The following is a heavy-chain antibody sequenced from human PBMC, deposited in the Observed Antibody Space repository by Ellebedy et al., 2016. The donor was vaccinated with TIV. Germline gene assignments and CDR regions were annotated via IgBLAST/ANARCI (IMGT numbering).Heavy chain of an antibody. Sequence: SETLSLTXTVSGGSVSSGSYYWSWIRQPPGKGLEWIGYIYYSGSTNYNPSLKSRVTMSVDTSKNQFSLKLSSVTAADTAVYYCARDVYYYYYMDVWGKGTTVTVSS. CDR1: GGSVSSGSYY. J-gene: IGHJ6*03. CDR3: ARDVYYYYYMDV. V-gene: IGHV4-61*01. CDR2: IYYSGST.